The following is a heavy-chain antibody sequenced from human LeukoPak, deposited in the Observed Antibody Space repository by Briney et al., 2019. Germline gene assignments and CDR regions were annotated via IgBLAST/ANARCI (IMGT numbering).Heavy chain of an antibody. CDR2: INPSGGST. CDR3: ARDRGQRTGKYYYHYYMDV. D-gene: IGHD3-10*01. V-gene: IGHV1-46*01. J-gene: IGHJ6*03. Sequence: ASVKVSCKASGYTFTSYYMHWVRQAPGQGLEWMGIINPSGGSTSYAQKFQGRVTMTRDMSTSTVYMELSSLRSEDTAVYYCARDRGQRTGKYYYHYYMDVWGKGTTVTVSS. CDR1: GYTFTSYY.